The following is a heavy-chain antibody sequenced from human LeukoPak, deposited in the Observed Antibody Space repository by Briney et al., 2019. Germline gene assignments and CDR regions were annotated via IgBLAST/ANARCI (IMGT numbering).Heavy chain of an antibody. CDR3: ARVGRESSTGWLDY. V-gene: IGHV1-69*13. D-gene: IGHD6-19*01. Sequence: ASVKVSCKASGGTFSSYAISWVRQAPGQGLEWMGGIIPIFGTANYAQKFQGRVTITADESTSTAYMELSSLRSDDTAVYYCARVGRESSTGWLDYWGQGTLVTVSS. CDR2: IIPIFGTA. CDR1: GGTFSSYA. J-gene: IGHJ4*02.